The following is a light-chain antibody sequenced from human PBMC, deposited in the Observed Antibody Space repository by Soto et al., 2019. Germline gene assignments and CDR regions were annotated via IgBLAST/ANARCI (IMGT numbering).Light chain of an antibody. J-gene: IGKJ5*01. V-gene: IGKV3-20*01. CDR3: QQFGSSPSIT. CDR1: QSVSSIY. Sequence: EIVLTQSPGTLSLSPGEGATLSCRASQSVSSIYLGWYQQRPGQAPRLLIYGASRRAPGIPDRFSGRGSGTVFTLTISRLEPEDFALYFCQQFGSSPSITFGQGTRLEIK. CDR2: GAS.